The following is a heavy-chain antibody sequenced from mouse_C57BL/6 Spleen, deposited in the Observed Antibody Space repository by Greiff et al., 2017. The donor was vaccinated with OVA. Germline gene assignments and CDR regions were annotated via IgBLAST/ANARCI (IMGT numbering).Heavy chain of an antibody. Sequence: QVQLQQPGAELVKPGASVKLSCKASGYTFTSYWMQWVKQRPGQGLEWIGVIDPSDGSTNYNQKFKGKATLTVDTSSSTAYMQLSSLTSEASAVYDCARGDDYGNPNYWGQGTTLTVSS. CDR2: IDPSDGST. J-gene: IGHJ2*01. CDR1: GYTFTSYW. CDR3: ARGDDYGNPNY. D-gene: IGHD1-1*01. V-gene: IGHV1-50*01.